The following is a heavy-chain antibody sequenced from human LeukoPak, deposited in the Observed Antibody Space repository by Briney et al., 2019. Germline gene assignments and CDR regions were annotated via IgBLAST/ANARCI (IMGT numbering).Heavy chain of an antibody. V-gene: IGHV1-69*01. J-gene: IGHJ6*02. CDR1: GGTFSSYA. D-gene: IGHD2-2*02. Sequence: SVKVSCKASGGTFSSYAISWVRQAPGQGLEWTGGIIPIFGTANYAQKFQGRVTITADESTSTAYMELSSLRSEDTAVYYCARGGIVVVPAAIVGVDYYYGMDVWGQGTTVTVSS. CDR3: ARGGIVVVPAAIVGVDYYYGMDV. CDR2: IIPIFGTA.